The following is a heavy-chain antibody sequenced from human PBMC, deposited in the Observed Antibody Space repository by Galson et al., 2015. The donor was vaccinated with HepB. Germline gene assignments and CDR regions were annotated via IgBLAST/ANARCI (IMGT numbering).Heavy chain of an antibody. CDR1: GFTFSSYS. CDR2: ISSSSSCI. Sequence: SLRLSCAASGFTFSSYSMSWVRQAPGKGLEWVSSISSSSSCIYYADSVKGRFTISRDNSKNSLYLQMNSLRAEDTAVYYCARAFQWLDLVWPLYFDLWGRGTLVTVSS. J-gene: IGHJ2*01. CDR3: ARAFQWLDLVWPLYFDL. V-gene: IGHV3-21*01. D-gene: IGHD6-19*01.